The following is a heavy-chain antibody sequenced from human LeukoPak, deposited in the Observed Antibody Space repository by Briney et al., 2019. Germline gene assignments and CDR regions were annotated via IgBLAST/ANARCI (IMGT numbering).Heavy chain of an antibody. D-gene: IGHD5-12*01. J-gene: IGHJ5*02. CDR3: AREVDIVATSWFDP. V-gene: IGHV1-3*01. CDR1: GYTFTSYA. Sequence: GASVKVSCKASGYTFTSYAMHWVRQAPGQGLEWMGGIIPIFGTANYAQKFQGRVTITRDTSASTAYMELSSLRSEDTAVYYCAREVDIVATSWFDPWGQGTLVTVSS. CDR2: IIPIFGTA.